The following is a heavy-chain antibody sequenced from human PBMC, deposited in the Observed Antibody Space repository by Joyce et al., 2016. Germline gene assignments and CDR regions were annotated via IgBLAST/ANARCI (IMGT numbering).Heavy chain of an antibody. CDR2: ISPGDSDT. J-gene: IGHJ4*02. CDR1: GYSFTSNW. CDR3: ARSTLPGYCSSTSCYMRYYFDY. V-gene: IGHV5-51*01. Sequence: EVQLVQSGAEVKKPGESLKISCKGSGYSFTSNWIGWVSQMPGKGLEWIGIISPGDSDTRYSPSFQGKVTISADKSISTAYLQWSSLKASDTAMYYCARSTLPGYCSSTSCYMRYYFDYWGQGTLVTVSS. D-gene: IGHD2-2*02.